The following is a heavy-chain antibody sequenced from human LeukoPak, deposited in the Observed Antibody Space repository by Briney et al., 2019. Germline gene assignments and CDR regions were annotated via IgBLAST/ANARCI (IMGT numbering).Heavy chain of an antibody. D-gene: IGHD3-22*01. CDR2: IIPIFGTA. Sequence: ASVKVSCKASGGTFSSYAISWVRQAPGQGLEWMGGIIPIFGTANYAQKFQGRVTITADESTSTAYMELSSLRSEDTAVYYCARAEYSYDSSGYVPLNYYYYYMDVWGKGTTVTVSS. V-gene: IGHV1-69*13. CDR1: GGTFSSYA. J-gene: IGHJ6*03. CDR3: ARAEYSYDSSGYVPLNYYYYYMDV.